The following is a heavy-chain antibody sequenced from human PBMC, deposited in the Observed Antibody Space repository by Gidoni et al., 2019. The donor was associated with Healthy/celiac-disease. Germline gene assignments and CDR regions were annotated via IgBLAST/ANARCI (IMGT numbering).Heavy chain of an antibody. CDR1: GRTFSSYA. J-gene: IGHJ3*02. CDR2: IIPIFGTA. Sequence: QVQLVQSRAEVKKPWSSVKVSCKPSGRTFSSYAISWERQAPGQGLEGRGGIIPIFGTANYAQKFQGSVTITADESTSTAYMELSSLRSEDTAVYYCASDDEANDAFDIWGQGTMVTVSS. CDR3: ASDDEANDAFDI. V-gene: IGHV1-69*01.